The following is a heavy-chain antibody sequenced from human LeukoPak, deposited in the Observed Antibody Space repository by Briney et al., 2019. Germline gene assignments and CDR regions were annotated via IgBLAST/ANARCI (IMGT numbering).Heavy chain of an antibody. D-gene: IGHD6-13*01. Sequence: ASVKVSCKASGYTFTSYGISWVRQAPGQGLEWMGWISAYNGNTNYAQKLQGRVTMTTDTSTSTAYMELRSLRSDDTAVYYCARDPGTSSSWAYFDYWGQGTLVAVSS. CDR3: ARDPGTSSSWAYFDY. V-gene: IGHV1-18*01. J-gene: IGHJ4*02. CDR2: ISAYNGNT. CDR1: GYTFTSYG.